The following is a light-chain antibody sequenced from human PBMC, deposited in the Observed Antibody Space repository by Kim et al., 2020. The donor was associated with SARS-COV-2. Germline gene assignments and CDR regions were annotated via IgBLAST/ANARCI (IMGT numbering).Light chain of an antibody. CDR1: SSNIGTND. Sequence: QSVLTQPPSASGTPGQRVTISCSGSSSNIGTNDVSWYQQLPGMAPTLLIFTNNQRPSGVPDRFSGSKSGTSASLGISGLRSEDEADYYCATWDDSLSGPNVVFGGGTQLTVL. CDR2: TNN. J-gene: IGLJ2*01. CDR3: ATWDDSLSGPNVV. V-gene: IGLV1-47*02.